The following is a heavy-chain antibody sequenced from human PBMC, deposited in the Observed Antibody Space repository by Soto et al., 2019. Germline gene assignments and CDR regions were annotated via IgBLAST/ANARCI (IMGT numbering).Heavy chain of an antibody. D-gene: IGHD6-13*01. J-gene: IGHJ6*02. CDR2: IWYDGSNK. CDR1: GFTFSGYG. V-gene: IGHV3-33*01. Sequence: QVQLVESGGGVVQPGRSLRLSCAASGFTFSGYGMHWVRQAPGKGLEWVAVIWYDGSNKYYVDSVKGRFTISRDNSKNTLYLEMNSLRAEDTAVYYCARDLGGGTSWYDHYGMDVWGQGTTVTVSS. CDR3: ARDLGGGTSWYDHYGMDV.